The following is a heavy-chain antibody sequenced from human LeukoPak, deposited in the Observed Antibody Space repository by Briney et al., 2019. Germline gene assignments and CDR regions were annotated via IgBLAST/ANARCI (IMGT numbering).Heavy chain of an antibody. V-gene: IGHV3-21*06. J-gene: IGHJ4*02. Sequence: PGGSLRLSCAASGFTFSGYSMHWVRQAPGKGLEWVSSISISSSYIYYADSVKGRFTISRDNAKNSLYLQMNSLRAEDTAVYYCAISGVIWSRVLFDYWGQGTLVTVSS. D-gene: IGHD3-10*01. CDR3: AISGVIWSRVLFDY. CDR1: GFTFSGYS. CDR2: ISISSSYI.